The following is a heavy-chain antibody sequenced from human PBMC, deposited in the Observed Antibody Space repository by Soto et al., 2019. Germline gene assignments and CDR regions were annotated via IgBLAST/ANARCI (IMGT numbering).Heavy chain of an antibody. CDR3: ARLRWARMPGIAAAGTIDY. CDR1: GGSISSSSYY. J-gene: IGHJ4*02. V-gene: IGHV4-39*01. CDR2: IYYRGST. Sequence: QLQLQESGPGLVKPSETLSLTCTVSGGSISSSSYYWGWIRQPPGKGQEWIGCIYYRGSTYYNPSLKSRATISVDTSKNQFSLKLSSVTAADTAVYYCARLRWARMPGIAAAGTIDYWGQGTLVTVSS. D-gene: IGHD6-13*01.